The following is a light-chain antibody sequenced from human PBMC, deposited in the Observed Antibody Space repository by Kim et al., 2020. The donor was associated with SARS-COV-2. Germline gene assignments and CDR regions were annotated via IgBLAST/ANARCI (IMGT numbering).Light chain of an antibody. CDR3: QVWDAISDHPIV. J-gene: IGLJ2*01. Sequence: TRRFFCAEDSNGSRSVHWYRQQPGQAPSLVMYYETNRPSGIPERFSASSSGDTAILTISGVEAGDEADYYCQVWDAISDHPIVFGGGTQLTVL. CDR2: YET. V-gene: IGLV3-21*04. CDR1: SNGSRS.